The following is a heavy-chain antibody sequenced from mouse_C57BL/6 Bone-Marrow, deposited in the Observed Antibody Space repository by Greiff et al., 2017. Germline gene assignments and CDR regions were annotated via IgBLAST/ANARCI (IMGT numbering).Heavy chain of an antibody. CDR2: ISSGGSYT. Sequence: DVKLVESGGDLVKPGGSLKLSCAASGFTFSSYGMSWVRQTPDKRLEWVATISSGGSYTYYPDSVKGRFTISRDNAKNTLYLQMSSLKSEDTAMDYCARRIPLYYAMDYWGQGTSVTVSS. CDR3: ARRIPLYYAMDY. V-gene: IGHV5-6*02. CDR1: GFTFSSYG. J-gene: IGHJ4*01.